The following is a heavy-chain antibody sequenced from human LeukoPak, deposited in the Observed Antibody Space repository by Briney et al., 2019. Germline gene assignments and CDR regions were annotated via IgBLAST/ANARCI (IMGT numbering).Heavy chain of an antibody. CDR1: GGSISSYY. J-gene: IGHJ4*02. D-gene: IGHD5-12*01. CDR3: ARDRSTVAMARWGVFDY. CDR2: IYYSGST. V-gene: IGHV4-59*01. Sequence: PSETLSLTCTVSGGSISSYYWSWIRQPPGKGLEWIGYIYYSGSTNYNPSLKSRVTISVDTSKNQFSLKLNSVTAADTAVYYCARDRSTVAMARWGVFDYWGQGTLVTVSS.